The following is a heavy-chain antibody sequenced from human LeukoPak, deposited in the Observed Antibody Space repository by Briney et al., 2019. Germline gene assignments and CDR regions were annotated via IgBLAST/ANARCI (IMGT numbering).Heavy chain of an antibody. CDR2: INHSGSN. CDR3: ARGRQYCSSTCCYRHLYYFDY. D-gene: IGHD2-2*01. CDR1: GGSFSGYY. V-gene: IGHV4-34*01. Sequence: PSETLTLSCAASGGSFSGYYWNWIRQPPGKGLEWVGEINHSGSNNYNPSPKSRDTISVDTSKSQFSLKLSSVTAADTAVYYCARGRQYCSSTCCYRHLYYFDYWGQGTLVTVSS. J-gene: IGHJ4*02.